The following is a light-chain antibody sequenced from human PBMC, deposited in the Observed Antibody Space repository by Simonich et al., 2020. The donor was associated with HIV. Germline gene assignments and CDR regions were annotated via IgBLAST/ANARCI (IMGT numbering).Light chain of an antibody. V-gene: IGKV3-11*01. CDR2: DAS. Sequence: EIVLTQSPGTLSLSPGERITLSCRASQSVSSSYLAWYHQKPGQAPRLLIYDASNRATGIPARFSGSGSGTDFTLTISSLEPEDFAVYYCQQRSNWPPYTFGQGTKLEIK. CDR3: QQRSNWPPYT. J-gene: IGKJ2*01. CDR1: QSVSSSY.